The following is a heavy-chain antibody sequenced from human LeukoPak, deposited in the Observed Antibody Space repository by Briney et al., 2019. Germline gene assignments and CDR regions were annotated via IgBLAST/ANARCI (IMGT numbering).Heavy chain of an antibody. J-gene: IGHJ3*02. CDR2: INPSGGST. V-gene: IGHV1-46*01. CDR1: GYTFISYY. Sequence: WASVKVSCKASGYTFISYYMHWVRQAPGQGLEWMGIINPSGGSTSYAQKFQGRVTMTRDTSTSTVYMELSSLRSEDTAVYYCAKSGSQYEDAFDSWGQGTMVTVSS. D-gene: IGHD1-26*01. CDR3: AKSGSQYEDAFDS.